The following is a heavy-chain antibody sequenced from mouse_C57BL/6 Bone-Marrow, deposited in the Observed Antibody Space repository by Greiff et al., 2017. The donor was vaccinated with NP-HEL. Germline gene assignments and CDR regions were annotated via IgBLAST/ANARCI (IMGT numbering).Heavy chain of an antibody. CDR3: ARENWAWFAY. D-gene: IGHD4-1*01. J-gene: IGHJ3*01. Sequence: VKLMESGAELARPGASVKLSCKASGYTFTSYGISWVKQRTGQGLEWIGEIYPRSGNTYYNEKFKGKATLTADKSSSTAYMELRSLTSEDSAVYFCARENWAWFAYWGQGTLVTVSA. V-gene: IGHV1-81*01. CDR1: GYTFTSYG. CDR2: IYPRSGNT.